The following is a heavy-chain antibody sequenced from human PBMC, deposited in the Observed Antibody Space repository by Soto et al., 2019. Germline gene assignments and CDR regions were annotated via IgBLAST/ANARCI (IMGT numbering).Heavy chain of an antibody. V-gene: IGHV1-18*01. CDR1: GFTFTSSA. CDR2: ISAYNGNT. CDR3: ARWELGVVVGFDY. J-gene: IGHJ4*02. Sequence: ASVKVSCKASGFTFTSSAVQWVRQAPGQGLEWMGWISAYNGNTNYAQKLPGRVTMTTDTSTSTAYMELRSLRSDDTAVYYCARWELGVVVGFDYWGQGTLVTVSS. D-gene: IGHD2-15*01.